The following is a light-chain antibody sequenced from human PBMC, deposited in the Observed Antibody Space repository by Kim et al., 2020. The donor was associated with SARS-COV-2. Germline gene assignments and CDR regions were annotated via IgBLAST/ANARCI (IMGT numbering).Light chain of an antibody. CDR2: YDT. CDR1: NIGDYR. J-gene: IGLJ2*01. V-gene: IGLV3-21*01. Sequence: APAQTARITCGGDNIGDYRLHWYQQKPGQAPLLVIYYDTDRPSGIPERFSGSNSGTTVTLTISSVEAGDEADYYCQVWHTGGDRVVFGGGTQLTVL. CDR3: QVWHTGGDRVV.